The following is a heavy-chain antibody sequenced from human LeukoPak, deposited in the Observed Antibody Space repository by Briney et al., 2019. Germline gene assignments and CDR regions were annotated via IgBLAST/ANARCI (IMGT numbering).Heavy chain of an antibody. CDR1: GFTFDNYA. CDR3: ASPYSSRWYELCY. CDR2: ISWNSGKI. J-gene: IGHJ4*02. Sequence: GGSLRLSCAASGFTFDNYAMHWVRQAPGKGLEWVSGISWNSGKIGYADSVKGRFTISRDNAKNSLYLQMNSLRAEDTAVYYCASPYSSRWYELCYWGQGTLVTVSS. V-gene: IGHV3-9*01. D-gene: IGHD6-13*01.